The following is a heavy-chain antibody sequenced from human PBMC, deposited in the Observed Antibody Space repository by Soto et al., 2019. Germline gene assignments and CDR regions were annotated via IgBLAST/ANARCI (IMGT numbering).Heavy chain of an antibody. D-gene: IGHD1-20*01. CDR1: GGTFSSYA. CDR2: IIPIFGTA. Sequence: SVKVSCKASGGTFSSYAISWVRQAPGQGLEWMGGIIPIFGTANYAQKFQGRVTITADKSTSTAYMELSSLRSEDTAVYYCARERGGDGPYNWNDFYFDYWGQGTLVTVSS. J-gene: IGHJ4*02. CDR3: ARERGGDGPYNWNDFYFDY. V-gene: IGHV1-69*06.